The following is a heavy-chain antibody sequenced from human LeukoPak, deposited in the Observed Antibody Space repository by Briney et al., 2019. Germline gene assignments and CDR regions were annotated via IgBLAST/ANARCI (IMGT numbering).Heavy chain of an antibody. CDR1: GGSFSGYY. J-gene: IGHJ5*02. V-gene: IGHV4-34*01. CDR2: INHSGST. Sequence: PSETLSLTCAVYGGSFSGYYWSWIRQPPGKGLEWIGEINHSGSTNYNPSLKSRVTISVDTSKNQFSLKLSSVTAADTAVYYWARVTVFGVVANWFDPWGQGTLVTVSS. CDR3: ARVTVFGVVANWFDP. D-gene: IGHD3-3*01.